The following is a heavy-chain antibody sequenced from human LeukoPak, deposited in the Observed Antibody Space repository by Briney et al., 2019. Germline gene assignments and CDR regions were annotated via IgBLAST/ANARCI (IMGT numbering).Heavy chain of an antibody. CDR3: ARDPIAVAGTWYFDL. Sequence: SETLSLTCTVSGGSISSSSYYWGWVRQPPGKGLEWIGSIYYSGSTYYNPSLKSRVTISVDTSKNHFSLKLRSVTAADTAVYYCARDPIAVAGTWYFDLWGRGTLVTVSS. D-gene: IGHD6-19*01. CDR2: IYYSGST. V-gene: IGHV4-39*07. CDR1: GGSISSSSYY. J-gene: IGHJ2*01.